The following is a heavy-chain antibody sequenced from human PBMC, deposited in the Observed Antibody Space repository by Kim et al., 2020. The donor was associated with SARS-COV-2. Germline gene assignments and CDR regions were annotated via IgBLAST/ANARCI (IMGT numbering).Heavy chain of an antibody. CDR2: ISWNSGSI. CDR3: AKDRGGGKWLRHTAYYFDY. CDR1: GFTFDDYA. J-gene: IGHJ4*02. D-gene: IGHD5-12*01. V-gene: IGHV3-9*01. Sequence: GGSLRLSCAASGFTFDDYAMHWVRQAPGKGLEWVSGISWNSGSIGYADSVKGRFTISRDNAKNSLYLQMNSLRAEDTALYYCAKDRGGGKWLRHTAYYFDYWGQGTLVTVSS.